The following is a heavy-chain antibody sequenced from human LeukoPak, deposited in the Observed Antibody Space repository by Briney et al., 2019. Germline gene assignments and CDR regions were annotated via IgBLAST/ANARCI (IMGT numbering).Heavy chain of an antibody. D-gene: IGHD5-18*01. J-gene: IGHJ4*02. CDR1: GFTFSSYA. CDR2: ISGSGGST. Sequence: GGSLRLSCAASGFTFSSYAMSWVRQAPGKGLEWVSAISGSGGSTYYADSVKGRFTISRDNSKNTLYLQMNSLRAEYTAVYYCAKEPNGYSYGDPYYFDYWGQGTLVTVSS. V-gene: IGHV3-23*01. CDR3: AKEPNGYSYGDPYYFDY.